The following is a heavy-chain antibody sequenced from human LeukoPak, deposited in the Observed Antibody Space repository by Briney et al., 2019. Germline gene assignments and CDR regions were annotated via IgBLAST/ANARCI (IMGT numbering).Heavy chain of an antibody. J-gene: IGHJ6*02. CDR3: ARDLSYYYGMDV. D-gene: IGHD3-16*02. CDR1: GFTFSNYG. CDR2: ISYDGSNK. V-gene: IGHV3-30*03. Sequence: GGSLRLSCVASGFTFSNYGMHWVRQAPGKGLEWVAVISYDGSNKYYADSVKGRFTISRDNSKKTLYLQMNSLRAEDTAVYYCARDLSYYYGMDVWGQGTTVTVSS.